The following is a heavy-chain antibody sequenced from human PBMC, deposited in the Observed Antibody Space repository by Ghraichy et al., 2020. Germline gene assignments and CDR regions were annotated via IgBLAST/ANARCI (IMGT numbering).Heavy chain of an antibody. V-gene: IGHV4-59*08. CDR2: IYYSGST. D-gene: IGHD5-18*01. CDR1: GGSISSYY. Sequence: SETLSLTCTVSGGSISSYYWSWIRQPPGKGLEWIGYIYYSGSTNYNPSLKSRVTISVDTSKNQFSLKLSSVTAADTAVYYCARYTAMDFGELDYWGQGTLVTVSS. CDR3: ARYTAMDFGELDY. J-gene: IGHJ4*02.